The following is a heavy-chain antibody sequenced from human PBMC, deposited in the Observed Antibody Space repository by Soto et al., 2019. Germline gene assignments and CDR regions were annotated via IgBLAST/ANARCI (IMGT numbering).Heavy chain of an antibody. J-gene: IGHJ4*02. D-gene: IGHD5-12*01. CDR3: ARGGNGGYDHRPFDY. CDR2: IWYDGSNK. CDR1: GFTFSSYG. V-gene: IGHV3-33*01. Sequence: QVQLVESGGGVVQPGRSLRLSCAASGFTFSSYGMHWVRQAPGKGLEWVAVIWYDGSNKYYADSVKGRFTISRDNSKNTLYLQMNSLRAEDTAVYYCARGGNGGYDHRPFDYWGQGTLVTVSS.